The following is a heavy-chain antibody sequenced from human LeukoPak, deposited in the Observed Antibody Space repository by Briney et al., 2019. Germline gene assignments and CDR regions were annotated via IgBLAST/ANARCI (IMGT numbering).Heavy chain of an antibody. CDR1: GYTFTSYA. Sequence: ASVKVSCMASGYTFTSYAMHWVRQAPGQGLEWMGWISAYNGNTNYAQKLQGRVTMTTDTSTSTAYMELRSLRSDDTAVYYCARALYCSGGSCYSGFDYWGQGTLVTVSS. V-gene: IGHV1-18*01. J-gene: IGHJ4*02. CDR3: ARALYCSGGSCYSGFDY. D-gene: IGHD2-15*01. CDR2: ISAYNGNT.